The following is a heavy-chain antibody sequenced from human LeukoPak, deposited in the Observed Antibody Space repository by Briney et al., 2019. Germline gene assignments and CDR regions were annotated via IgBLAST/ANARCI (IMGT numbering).Heavy chain of an antibody. D-gene: IGHD3-22*01. CDR3: AKTPLGYYDSSGYLFDY. Sequence: GGSLRLSCAASGFTVSDYSMSWVRQAPGKGLEWVSAISGSGSYTDYADSVKGRFTISKDNSKNTLYMRMSSLRAEDTAVYYCAKTPLGYYDSSGYLFDYWGQGTLVTVSS. CDR1: GFTVSDYS. V-gene: IGHV3-23*01. CDR2: ISGSGSYT. J-gene: IGHJ4*02.